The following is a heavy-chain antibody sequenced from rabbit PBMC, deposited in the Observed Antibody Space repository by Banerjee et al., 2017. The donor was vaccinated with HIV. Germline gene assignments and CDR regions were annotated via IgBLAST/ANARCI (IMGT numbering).Heavy chain of an antibody. CDR3: ARDLAGVIGWNFGL. CDR2: IYAGSSGIT. CDR1: GFSFSNKYV. D-gene: IGHD4-1*01. V-gene: IGHV1S40*01. J-gene: IGHJ4*01. Sequence: QSLEESGGDLVKPGASLTLTCTASGFSFSNKYVMCWVRQAPGKGLEWIACIYAGSSGITYYASWAKGRFTISKTSSTTVTLQMTSLTAADTATYFCARDLAGVIGWNFGLWGQGTLVTVS.